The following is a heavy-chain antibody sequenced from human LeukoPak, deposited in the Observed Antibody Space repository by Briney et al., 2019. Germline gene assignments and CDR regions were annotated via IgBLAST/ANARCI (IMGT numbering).Heavy chain of an antibody. CDR2: ISGSGGST. D-gene: IGHD6-19*01. J-gene: IGHJ4*02. V-gene: IGHV3-23*01. CDR3: ARVRRQWLERAAPNDY. CDR1: GFTFSSYV. Sequence: GGSLRLSCVASGFTFSSYVMSWVRQAPGKGLEWVSGISGSGGSTYYADSVKGRFTISRDNAKNSLYLQMNSLRAEDTAVYYCARVRRQWLERAAPNDYWGQGTLVTVSS.